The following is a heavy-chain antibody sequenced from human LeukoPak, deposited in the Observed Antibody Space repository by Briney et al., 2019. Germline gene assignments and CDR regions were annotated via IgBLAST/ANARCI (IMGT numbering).Heavy chain of an antibody. J-gene: IGHJ3*02. Sequence: GGSLRLSCAASGFTFSSYAMSWVRQAPGKGLEWVSAISGSGGSTYYADSVKGRFTISRDNSKNTLYLQMNSPRAEDTAVYYCAKVEITMIGGWGAFDIWGQGTMVTVSS. V-gene: IGHV3-23*01. CDR2: ISGSGGST. D-gene: IGHD3-22*01. CDR1: GFTFSSYA. CDR3: AKVEITMIGGWGAFDI.